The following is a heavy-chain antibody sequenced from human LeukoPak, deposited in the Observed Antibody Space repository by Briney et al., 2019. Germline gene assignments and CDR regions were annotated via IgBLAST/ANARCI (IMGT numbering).Heavy chain of an antibody. CDR1: GFTFSSYA. D-gene: IGHD4-17*01. Sequence: GRCLRPSCAASGFTFSSYAMSCVSQAPRDGLGWGSAINGSGGRTYYADHVKGRFHISRDNSKNPLYLQRNSLRAEDTGLYYCAKVAYTVTTPGAFDIWRQGTMVSDSS. CDR2: INGSGGRT. J-gene: IGHJ3*02. CDR3: AKVAYTVTTPGAFDI. V-gene: IGHV3-23*01.